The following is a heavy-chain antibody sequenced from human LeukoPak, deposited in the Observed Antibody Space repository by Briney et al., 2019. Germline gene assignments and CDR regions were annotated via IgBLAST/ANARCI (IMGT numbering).Heavy chain of an antibody. J-gene: IGHJ4*02. V-gene: IGHV4-59*01. CDR3: ARVGAGWLQWLGYFDY. Sequence: SETLSLTCTVSGGSISSYYWSWIRQPPGRGLEWIGYIYYSGSTNYNPSLKSRVTISVDTSKNQFSLKLSSVTAADTAVYYCARVGAGWLQWLGYFDYWGQGTLVTVSS. CDR2: IYYSGST. CDR1: GGSISSYY. D-gene: IGHD5-24*01.